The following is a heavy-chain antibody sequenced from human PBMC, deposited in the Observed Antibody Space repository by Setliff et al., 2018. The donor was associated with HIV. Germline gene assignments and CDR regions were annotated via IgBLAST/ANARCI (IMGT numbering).Heavy chain of an antibody. V-gene: IGHV4-39*01. CDR1: GASITNSNSY. D-gene: IGHD3-16*01. CDR3: VRLDTIMLYSDC. J-gene: IGHJ4*02. Sequence: KPSETLSLTCNVYGASITNSNSYWGWFRQPPGKGLEYIGSIYQSGSTYCSPSLKSRVSMSIDTSKDQFSLRLKSLTASDTAVYYCVRLDTIMLYSDCWGQGTLVTVSS. CDR2: IYQSGST.